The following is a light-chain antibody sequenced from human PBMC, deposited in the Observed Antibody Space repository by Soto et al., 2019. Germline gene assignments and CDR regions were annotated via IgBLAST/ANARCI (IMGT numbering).Light chain of an antibody. CDR3: WSFASSNSWV. Sequence: QYALTQPPSASGSPGQSVTISCTGTSSDVGAYNYVSWYQQHAGKAPKLVIYEVTKRPSGVPDRFSGSKSANTASLTVSGLQAEDEADYYCWSFASSNSWVFGGGTKLTVL. J-gene: IGLJ3*02. CDR1: SSDVGAYNY. V-gene: IGLV2-8*01. CDR2: EVT.